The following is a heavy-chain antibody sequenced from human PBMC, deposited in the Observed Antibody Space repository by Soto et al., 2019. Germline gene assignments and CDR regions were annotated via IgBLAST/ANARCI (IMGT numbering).Heavy chain of an antibody. J-gene: IGHJ5*02. CDR3: ARDGRELHAGRNWFDP. D-gene: IGHD6-13*01. Sequence: ASVKVSCKASGYTFTSYYVHWVRQAPGQGLEWMGIINPSGGSTSYAQKFQGRVTMTRDTSTSTVYMELSSLRSEDTAVYYCARDGRELHAGRNWFDPWGQGTLVTVSS. V-gene: IGHV1-46*01. CDR1: GYTFTSYY. CDR2: INPSGGST.